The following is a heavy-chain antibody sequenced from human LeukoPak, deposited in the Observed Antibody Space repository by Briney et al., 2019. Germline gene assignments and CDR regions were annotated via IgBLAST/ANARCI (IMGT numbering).Heavy chain of an antibody. CDR1: GYTFTGYY. D-gene: IGHD3-22*01. Sequence: GASVKVSCKASGYTFTGYYMHWVRQAPGQGLEWMGWINPNSGGTNYAQKFQGRVTMTRDTSISTAYMELSRLRSDDTAVYYCARDLLVVSYDSSGLPQKTNDYWGQGTLVTVSS. CDR2: INPNSGGT. V-gene: IGHV1-2*02. CDR3: ARDLLVVSYDSSGLPQKTNDY. J-gene: IGHJ4*02.